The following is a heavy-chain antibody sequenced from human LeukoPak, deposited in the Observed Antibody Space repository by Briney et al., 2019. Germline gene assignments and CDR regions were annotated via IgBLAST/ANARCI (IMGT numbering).Heavy chain of an antibody. CDR2: INPSGGST. D-gene: IGHD3-16*01. J-gene: IGHJ4*02. CDR1: GYTFTSYY. V-gene: IGHV1-46*01. Sequence: ASVKVSCKASGYTFTSYYMHWVRQAPGQGLEWMGIINPSGGSTSYAQKFQGRVTMTRDTSTSTVYMELSSLRSEDTAVYYCASPGEKDYYFDYWGQGTLVTVSS. CDR3: ASPGEKDYYFDY.